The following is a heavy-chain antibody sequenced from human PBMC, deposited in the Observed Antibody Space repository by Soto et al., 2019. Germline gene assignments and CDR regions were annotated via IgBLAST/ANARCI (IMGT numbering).Heavy chain of an antibody. CDR3: ARVRPYSSGWWHVGGFDP. Sequence: ASVKVSCKASGYTFTSYYMHWVRQAPGQGLEWMGIINPSGGSTSYAQKFQGRVTMTRDTSTSTVYMELSSLRSEDTAVYYCARVRPYSSGWWHVGGFDPWGQGTPVTVSP. V-gene: IGHV1-46*01. J-gene: IGHJ5*02. CDR2: INPSGGST. CDR1: GYTFTSYY. D-gene: IGHD6-19*01.